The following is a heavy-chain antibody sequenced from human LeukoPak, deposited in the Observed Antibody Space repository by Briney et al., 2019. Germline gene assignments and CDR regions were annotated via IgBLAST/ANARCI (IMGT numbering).Heavy chain of an antibody. CDR2: ISAYNGNT. D-gene: IGHD2-2*02. V-gene: IGHV1-18*01. J-gene: IGHJ6*02. CDR3: ARDPYYCSSTSCYTGLYYYYGMDV. CDR1: GYTFTSYG. Sequence: GASVTVSCKASGYTFTSYGISWVRQAPGQGLEWMGWISAYNGNTNYAQKLQGRVTMTTDTSTSTAYMELRSLRSDDTAVYYCARDPYYCSSTSCYTGLYYYYGMDVWGQGTTVTVSS.